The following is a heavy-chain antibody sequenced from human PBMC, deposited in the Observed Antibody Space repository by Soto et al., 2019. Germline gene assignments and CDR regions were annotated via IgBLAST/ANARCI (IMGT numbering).Heavy chain of an antibody. CDR2: IRFDGSHI. V-gene: IGHV3-33*01. Sequence: QVQLVESGGGVVQPWRSLRLSCAASGSIFRGYGMHWVRQAPGKGLEWVAVIRFDGSHINYADSVMGRFTISKDNSKNTLYLEMNSLRVEDTAVYYCARDGVGVTAFWGYLDYWGQGTLVTVSS. D-gene: IGHD2-8*01. CDR3: ARDGVGVTAFWGYLDY. CDR1: GSIFRGYG. J-gene: IGHJ4*02.